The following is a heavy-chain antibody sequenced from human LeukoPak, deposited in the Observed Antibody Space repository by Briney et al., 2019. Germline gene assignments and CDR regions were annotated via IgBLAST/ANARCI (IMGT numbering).Heavy chain of an antibody. V-gene: IGHV4-59*12. Sequence: SETLSLTCTVSGGSISSYYWSWIRQPPGKGLEWIGYIYYSGSTNYNPSLKSRVTISVDTSKNQFSLKLSSVTAADTAVYYCARGYGDYGLIDYWGQGTLVTVSS. J-gene: IGHJ4*02. CDR2: IYYSGST. D-gene: IGHD4-17*01. CDR1: GGSISSYY. CDR3: ARGYGDYGLIDY.